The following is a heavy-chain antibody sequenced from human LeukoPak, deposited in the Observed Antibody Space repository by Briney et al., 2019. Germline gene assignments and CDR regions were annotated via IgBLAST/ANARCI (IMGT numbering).Heavy chain of an antibody. CDR3: AREIVVVVAATQHAFDI. D-gene: IGHD2-15*01. V-gene: IGHV3-23*01. CDR1: GFTFSSYA. CDR2: ISGSGGST. Sequence: GGSLRLSCAASGFTFSSYAMSWVRQAPGKGLEWVSAISGSGGSTYYADSVKGRFTISRDNSKNTLYLQMNSLRAEDTAVYYCAREIVVVVAATQHAFDIWGQGTMVTVSS. J-gene: IGHJ3*02.